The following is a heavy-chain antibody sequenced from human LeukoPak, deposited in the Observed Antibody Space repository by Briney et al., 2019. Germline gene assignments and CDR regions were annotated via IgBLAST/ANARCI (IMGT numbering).Heavy chain of an antibody. V-gene: IGHV1-18*01. CDR1: GYTFTNYG. J-gene: IGHJ4*02. Sequence: ASVKVSCKASGYTFTNYGVSWVRQAPGQGLEWMGWISAYSGNTNYPQKFQGRVTMTTDTSTNTAYMELRSLRSDDTAVYYCARDLKANTFDYWGQGTLVTVSS. CDR3: ARDLKANTFDY. CDR2: ISAYSGNT. D-gene: IGHD2-8*01.